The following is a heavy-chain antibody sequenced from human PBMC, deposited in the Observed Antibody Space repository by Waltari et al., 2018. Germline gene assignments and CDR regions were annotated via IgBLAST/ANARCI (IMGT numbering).Heavy chain of an antibody. V-gene: IGHV3-74*01. CDR2: IKTDGSST. CDR3: ARGGGSSPLLSI. D-gene: IGHD6-6*01. CDR1: GFTFRRFW. J-gene: IGHJ3*02. Sequence: EVQLVESGGGLVQPGGSLRLSCAASGFTFRRFWMHWVRQVPGQGLVWVSRIKTDGSSTNYADSVKGRFTISRDNDKNTLFLEMNSLRAEDTAVYYCARGGGSSPLLSIWGQGTMVTVSS.